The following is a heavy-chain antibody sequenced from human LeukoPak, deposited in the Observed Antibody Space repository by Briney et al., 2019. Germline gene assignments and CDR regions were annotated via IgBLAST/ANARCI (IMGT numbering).Heavy chain of an antibody. D-gene: IGHD3-10*01. CDR2: IKQDGSER. J-gene: IGHJ6*03. CDR1: GFTCGDYA. Sequence: PGRSLRLSCTASGFTCGDYAMSWVRQAPGKGLEWVANIKQDGSERYYVDSVKGRFTISRDNAKNSLYLQMNSLRAEDTAVYYCARGFGELNSYYYMDVWGKGTTVTVSS. CDR3: ARGFGELNSYYYMDV. V-gene: IGHV3-7*01.